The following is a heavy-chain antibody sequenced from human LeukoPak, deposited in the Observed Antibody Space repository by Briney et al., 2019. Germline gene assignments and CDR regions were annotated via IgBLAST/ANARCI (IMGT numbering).Heavy chain of an antibody. J-gene: IGHJ6*02. Sequence: ASVTVSCTASGYTFTTYYMHWVRQAPGQGLEWMGIINPSGGSTTYAQKFQGRVTITRDTSTSTAYMEVSSLRSEDTAVYYCARGVWNWAYYYYGMDVWGQGTTVTVSS. CDR3: ARGVWNWAYYYYGMDV. D-gene: IGHD1-7*01. V-gene: IGHV1-46*01. CDR1: GYTFTTYY. CDR2: INPSGGST.